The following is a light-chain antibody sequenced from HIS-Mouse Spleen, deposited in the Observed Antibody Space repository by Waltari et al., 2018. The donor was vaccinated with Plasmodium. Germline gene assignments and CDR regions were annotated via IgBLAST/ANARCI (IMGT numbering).Light chain of an antibody. J-gene: IGLJ3*02. CDR1: ALHTQF. CDR2: EDS. V-gene: IGLV3-10*01. Sequence: SYELTQPPSVSVSPGQTARITCPGDALHTQFAYWYQQKSGQAPVLVIYEDSKRPSGIPERFSGSSSGTMATLTISGAQVEDEADYYCYSTDSSGNHRVFGGGTKLTVL. CDR3: YSTDSSGNHRV.